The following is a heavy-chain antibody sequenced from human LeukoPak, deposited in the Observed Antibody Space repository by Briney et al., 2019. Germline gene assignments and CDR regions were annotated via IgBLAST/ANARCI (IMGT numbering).Heavy chain of an antibody. V-gene: IGHV4-59*12. CDR2: IYYSGST. CDR3: AREGDYSNYLGY. J-gene: IGHJ4*02. D-gene: IGHD4-11*01. Sequence: PSETLSLTCTVSGGSISSYYWSWIRQPPGKGLEWIGYIYYSGSTNYNPSLKSRVTISVDTSKNQFSLKLSSVTAADTAVYYCAREGDYSNYLGYWGQGTLVTVSS. CDR1: GGSISSYY.